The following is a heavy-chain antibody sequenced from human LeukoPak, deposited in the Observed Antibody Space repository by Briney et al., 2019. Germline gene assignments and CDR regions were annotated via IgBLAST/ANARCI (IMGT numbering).Heavy chain of an antibody. D-gene: IGHD2-15*01. Sequence: EASVRVSYRASGGTFSSYDISWVPHAPGQGLGWKGGISPVIGTANYAQKFQGRVTITTDESTRTAYMELSRLRSEDTAVYYCARGVVVDWFDPWGQGTLVTVSS. CDR3: ARGVVVDWFDP. V-gene: IGHV1-69*05. CDR1: GGTFSSYD. CDR2: ISPVIGTA. J-gene: IGHJ5*02.